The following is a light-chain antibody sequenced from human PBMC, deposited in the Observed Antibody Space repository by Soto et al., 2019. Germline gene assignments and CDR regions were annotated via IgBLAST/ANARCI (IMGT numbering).Light chain of an antibody. J-gene: IGLJ2*01. CDR1: SSDVGSDNL. V-gene: IGLV2-23*01. CDR3: CSYAGRSTAI. Sequence: QSVLTQPASVSGSPGQSITISCTGTSSDVGSDNLVSWYQQHPGKAPKLMIYEGSKRPSGVSNRFSGSKSGNTASLTISGLQAEDEADYYCCSYAGRSTAIFGGGTKLTVL. CDR2: EGS.